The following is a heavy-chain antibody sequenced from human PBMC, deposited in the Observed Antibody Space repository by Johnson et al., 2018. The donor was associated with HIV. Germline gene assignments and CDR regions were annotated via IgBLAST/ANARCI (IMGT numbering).Heavy chain of an antibody. CDR1: GFTFSSYW. CDR2: INWNGGST. D-gene: IGHD1-26*01. Sequence: VQLVESGGGLVQPGGSLRLSCAASGFTFSSYWMSWVRQAPGKGLEWVSGINWNGGSTGYADSVKGRFTISRDNAKNSLYLQMNSLRAEDTAVYYCARDQGLIVTDAFDIWGQGTMVTVSS. V-gene: IGHV3-20*04. CDR3: ARDQGLIVTDAFDI. J-gene: IGHJ3*02.